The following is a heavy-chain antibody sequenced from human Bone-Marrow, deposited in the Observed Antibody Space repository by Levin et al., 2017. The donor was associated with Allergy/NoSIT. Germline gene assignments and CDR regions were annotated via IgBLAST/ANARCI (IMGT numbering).Heavy chain of an antibody. CDR2: IFHSGNT. Sequence: TTSETLSLTCTVSGDSIDNHLYYWSWIRHHPGRGLEWIGYIFHSGNTFFNPSLKSRLSMSVDTSKNQFSLKLTSVTAADTAVYYCARDSPEYCSGGNCYNNWFDPWGPGTLVTVSS. CDR3: ARDSPEYCSGGNCYNNWFDP. D-gene: IGHD2-15*01. J-gene: IGHJ5*02. CDR1: GDSIDNHLYY. V-gene: IGHV4-31*03.